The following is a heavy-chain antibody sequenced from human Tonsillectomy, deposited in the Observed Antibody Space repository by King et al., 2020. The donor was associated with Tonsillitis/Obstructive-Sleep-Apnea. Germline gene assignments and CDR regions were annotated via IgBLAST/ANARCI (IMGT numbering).Heavy chain of an antibody. Sequence: VQLVESGAEVKKPGSSVKVSCKASGGTFSSYAISWVRQAPGQGLEWMGGIIPILGIANYAQKFQGRVTITADKSTSTAYMELSSLRSEDTAVYYCAREGERGNVGFLVDPWGQGTLVTVSS. CDR2: IIPILGIA. CDR3: AREGERGNVGFLVDP. V-gene: IGHV1-69*10. CDR1: GGTFSSYA. J-gene: IGHJ5*02. D-gene: IGHD3-3*01.